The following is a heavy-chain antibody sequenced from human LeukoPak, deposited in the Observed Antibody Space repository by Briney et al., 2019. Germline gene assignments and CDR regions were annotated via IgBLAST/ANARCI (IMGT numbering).Heavy chain of an antibody. Sequence: GASVKVSCKASGYTFTSYDINWVRQATGQGLEWMGWMNPNSGNTGYAQKFQGRVTITRNTSISTAYMELNSLRAEDTAVYYCAKGSSWSGSKLAWFDPWGQGTLVTVSS. J-gene: IGHJ5*02. CDR1: GYTFTSYD. V-gene: IGHV1-8*03. CDR2: MNPNSGNT. D-gene: IGHD3-3*01. CDR3: AKGSSWSGSKLAWFDP.